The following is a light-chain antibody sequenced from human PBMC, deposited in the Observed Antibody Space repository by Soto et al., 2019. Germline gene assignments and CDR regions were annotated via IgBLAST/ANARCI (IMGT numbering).Light chain of an antibody. J-gene: IGKJ4*01. V-gene: IGKV3-11*01. CDR2: GAS. Sequence: ALAQSPVALSLSPGERATLSCRASQSVSTDLAWYQQKPGQAPRLLIYGASNRATGIPVRFAGSGSGTDFALTISSLEPEDFVLYYCQHPPTSFGGGTKVDIK. CDR3: QHPPTS. CDR1: QSVSTD.